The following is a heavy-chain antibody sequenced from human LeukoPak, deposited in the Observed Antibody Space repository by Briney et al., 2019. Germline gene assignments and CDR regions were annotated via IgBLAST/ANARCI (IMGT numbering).Heavy chain of an antibody. CDR3: AREGTYYYDSSGYYYDY. Sequence: GGSLRLSCAASGFTVSNNYMNWVRQAPGKGLEWVSVIYSGGSTYYADSVKGRFTISRDNSNNKLYLQMNSLRAEDTAVYYCAREGTYYYDSSGYYYDYWGQGTLVTVSS. V-gene: IGHV3-53*01. CDR1: GFTVSNNY. J-gene: IGHJ4*02. CDR2: IYSGGST. D-gene: IGHD3-22*01.